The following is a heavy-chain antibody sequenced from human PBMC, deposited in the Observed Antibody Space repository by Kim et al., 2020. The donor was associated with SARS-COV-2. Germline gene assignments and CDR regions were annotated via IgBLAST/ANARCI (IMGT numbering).Heavy chain of an antibody. CDR3: SRDGEGSYYPPYFDY. CDR1: GGSISSSNW. D-gene: IGHD3-10*01. CDR2: IYHSGST. V-gene: IGHV4-4*02. J-gene: IGHJ4*02. Sequence: SETLSLTCAVSGGSISSSNWWCWGRQPPGKGLVWIGEIYHSGSTNYNPSLKTRVTISVDKSTNQFSLKLSSVTAADTAVYYCSRDGEGSYYPPYFDYWGQGTLVTVSS.